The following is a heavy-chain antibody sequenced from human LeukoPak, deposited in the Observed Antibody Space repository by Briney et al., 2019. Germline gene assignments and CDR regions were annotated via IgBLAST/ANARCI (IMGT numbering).Heavy chain of an antibody. D-gene: IGHD3-3*01. J-gene: IGHJ4*02. CDR1: GGSFSGYH. V-gene: IGHV4-34*01. CDR2: INHSGST. Sequence: KSSETLSLTCAVYGGSFSGYHWSWIRQPPGKGLEWIGEINHSGSTNYNPSLKSRVTISVDTSKNQFSLKLSSVTAADTAVYYCASYDFWSGYLFDYWGQGTLVTVSS. CDR3: ASYDFWSGYLFDY.